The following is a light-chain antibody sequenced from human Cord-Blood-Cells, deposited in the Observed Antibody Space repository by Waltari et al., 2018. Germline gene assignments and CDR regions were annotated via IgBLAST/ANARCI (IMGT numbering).Light chain of an antibody. CDR2: EVS. CDR3: SSYAGSNNLV. J-gene: IGLJ2*01. Sequence: QSALTQPPSASGSPGQSVTISCTGTSSDVGGYNYVSWYQQHPGKAPKLMIYEVSKRPSAVLDRFSGAKSGNTASLTVSGLQAEDEADYYCSSYAGSNNLVFGGGTKLTVL. CDR1: SSDVGGYNY. V-gene: IGLV2-8*01.